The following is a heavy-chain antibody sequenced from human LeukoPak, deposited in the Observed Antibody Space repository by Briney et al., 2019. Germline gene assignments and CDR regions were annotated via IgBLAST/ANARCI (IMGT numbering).Heavy chain of an antibody. J-gene: IGHJ4*02. Sequence: GTSVKVSCKASGFTFTSSAVQWVRQARGQRLEWIGWIVVGSGNTNYAQKFQERVTITRDISTSTAYMELSSLRSEDTAVYYCAADYGSGSYVDFDYWGQGTLVTVSS. D-gene: IGHD3-10*01. CDR3: AADYGSGSYVDFDY. CDR1: GFTFTSSA. CDR2: IVVGSGNT. V-gene: IGHV1-58*01.